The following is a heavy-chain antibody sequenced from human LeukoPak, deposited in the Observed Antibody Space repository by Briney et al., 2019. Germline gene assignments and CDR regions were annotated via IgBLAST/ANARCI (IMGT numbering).Heavy chain of an antibody. CDR1: GFTVSSNY. CDR3: ARRLRLDAFDV. Sequence: GGSLRLSCAASGFTVSSNYMSWVRQAPGKGLEWVSVIYSGGSTYYADSVKGRFTISRDNSKNTLYLQMNSLRAEDTAVYYCARRLRLDAFDVWGHGTMVTVSS. J-gene: IGHJ3*01. V-gene: IGHV3-53*01. CDR2: IYSGGST.